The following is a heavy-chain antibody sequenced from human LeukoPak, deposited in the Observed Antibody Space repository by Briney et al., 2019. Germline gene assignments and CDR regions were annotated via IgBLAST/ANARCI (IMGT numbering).Heavy chain of an antibody. CDR1: GYTLTELS. D-gene: IGHD6-6*01. CDR2: INPSGGST. CDR3: ARSFSRSSSFDY. Sequence: GASVKVSCKVSGYTLTELSMHWVRQAPGQGLEWMGIINPSGGSTSYAQKFQGRVTMTRDTSTSTVYMELSSLRSEDTAVYYCARSFSRSSSFDYWGQGTLVTVSS. J-gene: IGHJ4*02. V-gene: IGHV1-46*01.